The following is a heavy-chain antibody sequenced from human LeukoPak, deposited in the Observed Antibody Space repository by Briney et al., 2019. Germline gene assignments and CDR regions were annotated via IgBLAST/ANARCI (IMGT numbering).Heavy chain of an antibody. Sequence: GGSLRLSCAGSGFTFSSHWMNWVRQAPGKGLEWVASIKDDGSEKHFLDSVNGRFAISRDDAKNSLYLQMSSLRAEDTAVYYCARRGITISGVLVYHYSGLDVWGQGTTVTVSS. J-gene: IGHJ6*02. D-gene: IGHD3-3*01. CDR1: GFTFSSHW. CDR2: IKDDGSEK. CDR3: ARRGITISGVLVYHYSGLDV. V-gene: IGHV3-7*02.